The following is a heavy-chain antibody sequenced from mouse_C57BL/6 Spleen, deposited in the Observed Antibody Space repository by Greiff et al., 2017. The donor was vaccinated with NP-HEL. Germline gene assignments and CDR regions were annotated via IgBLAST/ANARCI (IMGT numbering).Heavy chain of an antibody. D-gene: IGHD1-2*01. J-gene: IGHJ2*01. CDR2: ISYDGSN. Sequence: EVKLLESGPGLVKPSQSLSLTCSVTGYSITSGYYWNWIRQFPGNKLEWMGYISYDGSNNYNPSPKNRISITRDTSKNQFFLKLNSVTTEDTATYYCARGNYYGHFDYWGQGTTLTVSS. CDR3: ARGNYYGHFDY. V-gene: IGHV3-6*01. CDR1: GYSITSGYY.